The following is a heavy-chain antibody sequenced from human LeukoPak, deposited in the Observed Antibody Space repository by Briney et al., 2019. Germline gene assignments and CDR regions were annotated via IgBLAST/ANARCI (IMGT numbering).Heavy chain of an antibody. CDR3: ARSVGGYSYGYSDY. CDR2: ISPYNGNT. D-gene: IGHD5-18*01. CDR1: GYTFTSYG. V-gene: IGHV1-18*01. J-gene: IGHJ4*02. Sequence: ASVKVSCKASGYTFTSYGISWVRQAPGRGLEWLGWISPYNGNTDYAQKLQGRVTMTTDTSTSTAYMELRSLRSDDTAVYYCARSVGGYSYGYSDYWGQGTLVTVSS.